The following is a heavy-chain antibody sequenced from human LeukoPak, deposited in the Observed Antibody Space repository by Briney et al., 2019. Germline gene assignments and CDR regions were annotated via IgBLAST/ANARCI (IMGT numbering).Heavy chain of an antibody. Sequence: GGSLRLSCAASGFTFRTYAMSWVRQAPGKGLEWVSAISGGGGSTYYADSVKGRFTISRDNSKNTLFLQMNSLRAEDTAVYYCAKDLGVPYCGGDCYSYYGMDVWGQGTTVTVSS. CDR2: ISGGGGST. CDR1: GFTFRTYA. J-gene: IGHJ6*02. CDR3: AKDLGVPYCGGDCYSYYGMDV. V-gene: IGHV3-23*01. D-gene: IGHD2-21*02.